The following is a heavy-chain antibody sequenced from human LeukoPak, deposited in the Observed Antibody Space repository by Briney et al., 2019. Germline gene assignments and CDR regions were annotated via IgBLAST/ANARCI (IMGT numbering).Heavy chain of an antibody. D-gene: IGHD6-13*01. CDR3: ARGLSSSWYGGWFDP. CDR1: GGSISTSNYY. CDR2: IFYSGST. J-gene: IGHJ5*02. V-gene: IGHV4-39*07. Sequence: SETLSLTCTVSGGSISTSNYYWGWIRQPPGKDLEWIGNIFYSGSTYYSPSLKSRVTISVDTSKNQFSLKLSSVTAAETAVYYCARGLSSSWYGGWFDPWGQGTLVTVSS.